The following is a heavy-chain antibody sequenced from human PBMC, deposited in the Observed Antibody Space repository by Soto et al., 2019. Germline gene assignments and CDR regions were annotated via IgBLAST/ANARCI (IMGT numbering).Heavy chain of an antibody. V-gene: IGHV4-59*11. Sequence: ETLSLTCTVAGASITSHYWSWIRQPPGKVLEWIGHIYYRGTTNYNTSLKSRVTISADTSKNQFSLKLNSVTAADTAVFYCAREDQIVGSLDYWGQGILVTVSS. CDR1: GASITSHY. D-gene: IGHD2-21*01. CDR3: AREDQIVGSLDY. J-gene: IGHJ4*02. CDR2: IYYRGTT.